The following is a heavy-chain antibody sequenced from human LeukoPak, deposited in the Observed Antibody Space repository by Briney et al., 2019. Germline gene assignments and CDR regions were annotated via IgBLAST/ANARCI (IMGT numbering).Heavy chain of an antibody. Sequence: GGSLRLSCAASGFTFNRNAISWVRKAPGKGLEWVSTIGGSGDKTFYADSVKGRFTISRDNSKNMLHLQMSSLTGEDTALYHCVRRGDASSGWGDHDYWGQGALVTVSS. J-gene: IGHJ4*02. CDR2: IGGSGDKT. V-gene: IGHV3-23*01. D-gene: IGHD6-19*01. CDR3: VRRGDASSGWGDHDY. CDR1: GFTFNRNA.